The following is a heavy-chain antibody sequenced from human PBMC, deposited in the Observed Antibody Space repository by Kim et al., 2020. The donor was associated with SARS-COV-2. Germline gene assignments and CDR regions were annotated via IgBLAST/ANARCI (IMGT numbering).Heavy chain of an antibody. Sequence: SETLSLTCAVYGGSFSGYYWSWIRQPPGKGLEWIGEINHSGSTNYNPSLKSRVTISVDTSKNQFSPKLSSVTAADTAVYYCASFSVVVRGVIPTDPWGQGTLVTVSS. D-gene: IGHD3-10*01. CDR3: ASFSVVVRGVIPTDP. V-gene: IGHV4-34*01. CDR1: GGSFSGYY. CDR2: INHSGST. J-gene: IGHJ5*02.